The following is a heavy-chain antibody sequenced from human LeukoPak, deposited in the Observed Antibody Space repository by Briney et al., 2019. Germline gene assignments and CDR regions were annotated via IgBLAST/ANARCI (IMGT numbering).Heavy chain of an antibody. Sequence: PEASVKVSCEASGYTFTSYGISWVRQAPGQGLEWMGEINPILGTANYAQKFKGRVTITADESTSTAYLQMSSLRSEDTAVYYCARARGVPATNYYYYMDVWGKGTTVTISS. J-gene: IGHJ6*03. D-gene: IGHD2-2*01. CDR2: INPILGTA. V-gene: IGHV1-69*13. CDR3: ARARGVPATNYYYYMDV. CDR1: GYTFTSYG.